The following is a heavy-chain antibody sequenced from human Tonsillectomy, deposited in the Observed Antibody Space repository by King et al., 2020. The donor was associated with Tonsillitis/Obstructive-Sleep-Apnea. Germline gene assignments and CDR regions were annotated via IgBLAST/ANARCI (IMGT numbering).Heavy chain of an antibody. Sequence: QLVQSGGGVVQPGRSLRLSCAASGFSFTNYAIHWVRQAPGKGLEWVALISYDGRTKYYADSVQGRFTLSRDNSKNTLSLQMNSLRAEDTAVYYCAALDTYCGGDRHPYVDDDVFDIWGQGTMVTVSS. CDR2: ISYDGRTK. V-gene: IGHV3-30*01. CDR1: GFSFTNYA. J-gene: IGHJ3*02. CDR3: AALDTYCGGDRHPYVDDDVFDI. D-gene: IGHD2-21*01.